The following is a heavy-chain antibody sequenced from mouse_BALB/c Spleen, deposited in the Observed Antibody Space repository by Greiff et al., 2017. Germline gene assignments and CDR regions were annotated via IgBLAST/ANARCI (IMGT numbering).Heavy chain of an antibody. V-gene: IGHV5-9-4*01. CDR3: ARGAYYRYDGEKNAAY. CDR2: ISSGGSYT. J-gene: IGHJ3*01. CDR1: GFTFSSYA. Sequence: EVMLVESGGGLVKPGGSLKLSCAASGFTFSSYAMSWVRQSPEKRLEWVAEISSGGSYTYYPDTVTGRFTISRDNAKNTLYLEMSSLRSEDTAMYYCARGAYYRYDGEKNAAYWGQGTLVTVSA. D-gene: IGHD2-14*01.